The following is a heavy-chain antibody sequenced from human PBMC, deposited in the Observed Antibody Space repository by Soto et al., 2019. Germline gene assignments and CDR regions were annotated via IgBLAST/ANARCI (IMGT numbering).Heavy chain of an antibody. V-gene: IGHV3-53*01. CDR1: GFTVSSNY. J-gene: IGHJ6*02. D-gene: IGHD2-2*01. CDR3: AREAVVPGAIPFAYYCCGMDV. Sequence: GGSLRLSCAASGFTVSSNYMSWIRQAPGKGLEWASVIYSGGSTYYAGSVKGRFTISRDNSKNTLYLQMNSLRAEDTAVYYCAREAVVPGAIPFAYYCCGMDVWGQGTTVTVSS. CDR2: IYSGGST.